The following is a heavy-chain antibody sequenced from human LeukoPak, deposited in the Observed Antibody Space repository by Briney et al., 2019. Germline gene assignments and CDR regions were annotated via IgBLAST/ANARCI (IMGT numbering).Heavy chain of an antibody. D-gene: IGHD6-13*01. J-gene: IGHJ4*02. Sequence: PSETLSLTCTVSGGSISSGDYYWSWIRQPPGKGLEWIGYIYYSGSTYYNPSLKGRVTISVDTSKNQFSLKLSSVTAADTAVYFCARHATIAAAGTFDYWGQGTLVTVSS. CDR2: IYYSGST. V-gene: IGHV4-30-4*01. CDR3: ARHATIAAAGTFDY. CDR1: GGSISSGDYY.